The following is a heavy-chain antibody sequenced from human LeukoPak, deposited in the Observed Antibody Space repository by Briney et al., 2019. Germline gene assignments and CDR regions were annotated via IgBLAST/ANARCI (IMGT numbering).Heavy chain of an antibody. Sequence: PGGSLRLSCAASGFTFSSYVMHWVRQAPGKGLEWVAIISYDGSNEYYADSVKGRFTISRDNSKNTLYLQMNSLRAADTAVYYCARDKDTSYLSSFDYWGQGTLVTVSS. V-gene: IGHV3-30*04. CDR2: ISYDGSNE. CDR3: ARDKDTSYLSSFDY. D-gene: IGHD2-2*01. CDR1: GFTFSSYV. J-gene: IGHJ4*02.